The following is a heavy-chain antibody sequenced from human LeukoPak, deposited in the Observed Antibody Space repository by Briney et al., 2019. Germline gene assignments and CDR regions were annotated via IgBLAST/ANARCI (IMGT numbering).Heavy chain of an antibody. Sequence: SETLSLTCTVSGGSISSYYWSWIRQPPGKGLEWIGYIYYSGSTKYNPSLKSRVTISVDTSKNQFSLKLSSVTAADTAVYYCARGAVAAAAHYSDYWGQGTLVTVSS. D-gene: IGHD6-13*01. CDR2: IYYSGST. J-gene: IGHJ4*02. V-gene: IGHV4-59*01. CDR1: GGSISSYY. CDR3: ARGAVAAAAHYSDY.